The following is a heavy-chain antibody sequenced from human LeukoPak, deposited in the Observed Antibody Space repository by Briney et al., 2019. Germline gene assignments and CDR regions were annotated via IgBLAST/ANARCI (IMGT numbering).Heavy chain of an antibody. D-gene: IGHD3-10*01. CDR1: GYTFTGYH. CDR3: ATLGGRFGESFDY. V-gene: IGHV1-2*06. CDR2: INPNSGDT. Sequence: GASVKVSCKASGYTFTGYHMHWVRQAPGQGLEWMGRINPNSGDTNYAQKFQGRVTMTRDTSISTAYMELSRLRSDDTAVYYCATLGGRFGESFDYWGQGTLVTVSS. J-gene: IGHJ4*02.